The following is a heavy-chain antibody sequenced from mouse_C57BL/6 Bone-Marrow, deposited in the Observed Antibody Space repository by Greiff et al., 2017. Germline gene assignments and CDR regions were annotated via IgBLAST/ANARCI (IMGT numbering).Heavy chain of an antibody. J-gene: IGHJ4*01. CDR2: ISNGGGST. V-gene: IGHV5-12*01. Sequence: EVMLVESGGGLVQPGGSLKLSCAASGFTFSDYYMYWVRQTPEKRLEWVAYISNGGGSTYYPDTVKGRFTISRDNAKNTLYLQMSRLKSEDTAMYYCARLLYYAMDYWGQGTSVTVSS. CDR1: GFTFSDYY. CDR3: ARLLYYAMDY.